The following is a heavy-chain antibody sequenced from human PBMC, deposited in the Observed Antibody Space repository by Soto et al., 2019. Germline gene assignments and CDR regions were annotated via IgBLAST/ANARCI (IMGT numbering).Heavy chain of an antibody. CDR1: GFSLSTSGVG. V-gene: IGHV2-5*02. Sequence: QITLKESGPPLVKPTQTLTLTCSFSGFSLSTSGVGVGWIRQPPGKALEWLALIFWDDEKRYSPSLRSRLTITKDTSKHQVVLTMTNMDPVDTATYYCAHRQDPVRYCQHWGQGTLVTVSS. CDR3: AHRQDPVRYCQH. J-gene: IGHJ1*01. D-gene: IGHD2-15*01. CDR2: IFWDDEK.